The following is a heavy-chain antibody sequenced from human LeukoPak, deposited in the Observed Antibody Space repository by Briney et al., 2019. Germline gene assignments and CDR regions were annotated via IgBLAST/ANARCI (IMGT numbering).Heavy chain of an antibody. CDR2: IYPGDSDT. CDR1: GYSFTSYW. CDR3: ARHGGGYCSGGSCYSFLYYFDY. Sequence: GESLKISWKGSGYSFTSYWIGWVRQMPGKGLEWMGIIYPGDSDTRYSPSFQGQVTISADKSISTAYLQWSSLKASDTAMYYCARHGGGYCSGGSCYSFLYYFDYWGQGTLVTVSS. J-gene: IGHJ4*02. V-gene: IGHV5-51*01. D-gene: IGHD2-15*01.